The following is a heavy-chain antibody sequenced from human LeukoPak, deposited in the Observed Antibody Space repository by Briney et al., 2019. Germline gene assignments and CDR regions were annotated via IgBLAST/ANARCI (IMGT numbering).Heavy chain of an antibody. CDR1: GGPISSYY. Sequence: PSETLSLTCTVSGGPISSYYWSWIRQPPGKGLEWIGYIYYSGSTNYNPSLKSRVTISVDTSKNQFSLKLSSVTAADTAVYYCARVRYSYGIDYWGQGTLVTVSS. V-gene: IGHV4-59*01. CDR2: IYYSGST. CDR3: ARVRYSYGIDY. D-gene: IGHD5-18*01. J-gene: IGHJ4*02.